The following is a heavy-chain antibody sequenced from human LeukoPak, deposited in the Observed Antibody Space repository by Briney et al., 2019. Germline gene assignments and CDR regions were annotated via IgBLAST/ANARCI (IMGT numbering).Heavy chain of an antibody. J-gene: IGHJ4*02. CDR3: AREGVAATGLDY. D-gene: IGHD6-13*01. V-gene: IGHV1-46*01. CDR1: GYTFSIYN. Sequence: ASVKDSCKASGYTFSIYNMHWVRQAPGQGLEWMGIINPSGGSASDAQKFQGRLTMTRDTSTSTLYMELSSLRSEDTAVYYCAREGVAATGLDYWGQGTLVTVSS. CDR2: INPSGGSA.